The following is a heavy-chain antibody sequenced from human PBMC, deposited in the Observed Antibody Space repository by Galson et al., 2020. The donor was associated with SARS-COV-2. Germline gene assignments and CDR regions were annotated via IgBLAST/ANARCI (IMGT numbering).Heavy chain of an antibody. CDR3: ARGPYSGSFFPSGAFDI. CDR1: GGSFSGYY. CDR2: INHSGST. D-gene: IGHD1-26*01. J-gene: IGHJ3*02. V-gene: IGHV4-34*01. Sequence: ETSETLSLTCAVYGGSFSGYYWSWIRQSPGKGLEWIGEINHSGSTNYNPSLKSRVTISVDTSKNQLSLKLNSVTAADTAVYYCARGPYSGSFFPSGAFDIWGQGTMVTVSS.